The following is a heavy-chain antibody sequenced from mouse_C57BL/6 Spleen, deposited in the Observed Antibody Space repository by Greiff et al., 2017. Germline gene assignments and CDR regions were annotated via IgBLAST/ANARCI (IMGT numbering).Heavy chain of an antibody. Sequence: VQLQQPGAELVRPGSSVKLSCKASGYTFTSYWMHWVKQRPIQGLEWIGNIDPSDSETHYNQKFKDKDTLTVDKSSSTAYMQLSSLTSEDSAVYYCARKGSSGYGDYWGQGTTLTVSS. CDR1: GYTFTSYW. CDR3: ARKGSSGYGDY. J-gene: IGHJ2*01. CDR2: IDPSDSET. V-gene: IGHV1-52*01. D-gene: IGHD3-2*02.